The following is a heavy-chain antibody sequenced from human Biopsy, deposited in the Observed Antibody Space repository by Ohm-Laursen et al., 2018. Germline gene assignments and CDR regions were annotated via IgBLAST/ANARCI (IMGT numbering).Heavy chain of an antibody. Sequence: GTLSLTCSVSGGSISSDYWSWIRQTPGKGLEWIGYIYYSGSTNYNPSLKSRVTISVAVDTSKSQFSLRLSSVTAADTAMHYCARGEAGVYDALDIWGQGTMVIVSS. CDR3: ARGEAGVYDALDI. CDR2: IYYSGST. V-gene: IGHV4-59*01. J-gene: IGHJ3*02. D-gene: IGHD5/OR15-5a*01. CDR1: GGSISSDY.